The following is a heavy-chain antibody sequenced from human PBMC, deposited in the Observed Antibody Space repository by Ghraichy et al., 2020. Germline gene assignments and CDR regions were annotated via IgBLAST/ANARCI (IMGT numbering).Heavy chain of an antibody. D-gene: IGHD3-22*01. CDR3: ARYYYDSSGYSNWFDP. V-gene: IGHV4-31*03. CDR2: MYYSGST. Sequence: SQTLSLTCTVSGGSISSGGYSWSWIRQHPGKGLEWIGSMYYSGSTYYNPSLKSRITISIDTSKNQFSLKLISVTAADTAVYYCARYYYDSSGYSNWFDPWGQGTLVTFSP. CDR1: GGSISSGGYS. J-gene: IGHJ5*02.